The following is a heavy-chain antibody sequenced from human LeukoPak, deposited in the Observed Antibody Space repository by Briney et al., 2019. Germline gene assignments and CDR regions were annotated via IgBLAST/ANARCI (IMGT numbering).Heavy chain of an antibody. Sequence: GRSLRLSCAASGFTFDDYVMHWVRQAPGKGLEWVSGINWNSGSIAYAGSVKGRFTISRDNAKSSLYLQMNSLIPEDTAFYYCAKDGPVVYGCDAFDIWGQGTMVTVSS. J-gene: IGHJ3*02. CDR3: AKDGPVVYGCDAFDI. CDR1: GFTFDDYV. CDR2: INWNSGSI. D-gene: IGHD2-8*01. V-gene: IGHV3-9*01.